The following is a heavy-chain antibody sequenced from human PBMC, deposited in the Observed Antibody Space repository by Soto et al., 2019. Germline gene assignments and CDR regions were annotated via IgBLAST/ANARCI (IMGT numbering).Heavy chain of an antibody. CDR2: ISYDGSNK. Sequence: GGSLRLSCAASGFTFSSYGMHWVRQAPGKGLEGVAVISYDGSNKYYADSVKGRFTISRDNCKNTLYLQMNSLRAEDTAVYYCAKDPPDSYDSSGYYGYWGQGTLVTV. J-gene: IGHJ4*02. D-gene: IGHD3-22*01. CDR1: GFTFSSYG. CDR3: AKDPPDSYDSSGYYGY. V-gene: IGHV3-30*18.